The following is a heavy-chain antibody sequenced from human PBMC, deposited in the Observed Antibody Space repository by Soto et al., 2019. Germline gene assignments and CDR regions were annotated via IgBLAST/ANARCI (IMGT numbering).Heavy chain of an antibody. D-gene: IGHD6-13*01. CDR1: GFIFSGYW. Sequence: GGSLRLSCAASGFIFSGYWIHWVRRAPGKGLVWVSRINSDGSSTSYADSVKGRFTISRDNANDTLYLQMNSLRAEDTAVYYCTRDASRDSSARGWFDPCGPGTLVTVSS. J-gene: IGHJ5*02. V-gene: IGHV3-74*01. CDR3: TRDASRDSSARGWFDP. CDR2: INSDGSST.